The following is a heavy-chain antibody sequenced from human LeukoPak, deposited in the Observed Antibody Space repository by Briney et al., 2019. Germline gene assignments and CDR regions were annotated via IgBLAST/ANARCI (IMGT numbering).Heavy chain of an antibody. CDR3: ARDHAVAVYIDY. CDR2: INPSGGST. Sequence: ASVKVSCKASGGTFSSYAISWVRQAPGQGLEWMGIINPSGGSTSYAQKFQGRVTMTRDTSTSTVYMELSSLRSEDTAVYYCARDHAVAVYIDYWGQGTLVTVSS. D-gene: IGHD6-19*01. V-gene: IGHV1-46*01. J-gene: IGHJ4*02. CDR1: GGTFSSYA.